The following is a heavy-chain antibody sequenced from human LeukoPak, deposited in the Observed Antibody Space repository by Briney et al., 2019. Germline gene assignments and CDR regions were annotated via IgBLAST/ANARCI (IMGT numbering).Heavy chain of an antibody. CDR1: GFTFKSYT. Sequence: GGSLRLSCVASGFTFKSYTMNWVSQAPGKGLEWVSSISTSSNYIYFVDTVMGRITISRDNAKNALDLQMNSLRAEDTAVYYCARLFDYGDYRAEPYWGKGTLVTVSS. CDR2: ISTSSNYI. D-gene: IGHD4-17*01. J-gene: IGHJ4*02. CDR3: ARLFDYGDYRAEPY. V-gene: IGHV3-21*01.